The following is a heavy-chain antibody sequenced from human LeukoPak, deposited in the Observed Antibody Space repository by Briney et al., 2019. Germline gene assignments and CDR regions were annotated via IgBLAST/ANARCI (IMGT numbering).Heavy chain of an antibody. CDR1: GGSFSSYY. CDR3: ARHDYGDYLALDY. CDR2: IYYSGST. Sequence: PSETLSLTCTVSGGSFSSYYWSWIRQPPGKGLEWIGYIYYSGSTNYNPSLKSRVTISVDTPKNQFSLKLSSVTAADTAVYYCARHDYGDYLALDYWGQGTLVTVSS. D-gene: IGHD4-17*01. J-gene: IGHJ4*02. V-gene: IGHV4-59*08.